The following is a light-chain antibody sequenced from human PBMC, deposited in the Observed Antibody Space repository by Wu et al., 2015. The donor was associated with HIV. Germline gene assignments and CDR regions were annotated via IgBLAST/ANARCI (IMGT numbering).Light chain of an antibody. Sequence: EIVLTQSPGTLSLSPGERATLSCRASQSVSSNYLAWYQQKGGQAPRLLIYGASTRATGIPARFSVTGSGTDFTLIISSLEPEDFAIYYCQESSKGPLTFGQGTRL. CDR2: GAS. CDR3: QESSKGPLT. CDR1: QSVSSNY. V-gene: IGKV3D-20*02. J-gene: IGKJ5*01.